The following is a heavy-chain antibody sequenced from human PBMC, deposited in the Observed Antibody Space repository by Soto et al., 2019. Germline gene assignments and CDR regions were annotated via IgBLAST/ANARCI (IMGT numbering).Heavy chain of an antibody. V-gene: IGHV1-18*01. CDR3: AREIDSSGPHAGL. Sequence: GASVKVSCKASGYTFTSYGISWVRQAPGQGLEWMGWINTYDGNTKYAQKLQGRVSMTTDTYTSTAYMELRSLRSDDTAVYYCAREIDSSGPHAGLWGQGTLVTVSS. CDR1: GYTFTSYG. J-gene: IGHJ4*02. CDR2: INTYDGNT. D-gene: IGHD3-22*01.